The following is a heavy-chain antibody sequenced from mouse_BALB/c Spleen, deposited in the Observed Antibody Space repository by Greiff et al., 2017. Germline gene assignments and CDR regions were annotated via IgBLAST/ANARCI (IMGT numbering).Heavy chain of an antibody. J-gene: IGHJ2*01. CDR1: GYTFTDYA. V-gene: IGHV1-67*01. Sequence: VHLVESGPELVRPGVSVKISCKGSGYTFTDYAMHWVKQSHAKSLEWIGVISTYYGNTNYNQKFKGKATMTVDKSSSTAYMELARLTSEDSAIYYCARGDDPYYFDYWGQGTTLTVSA. CDR3: ARGDDPYYFDY. CDR2: ISTYYGNT.